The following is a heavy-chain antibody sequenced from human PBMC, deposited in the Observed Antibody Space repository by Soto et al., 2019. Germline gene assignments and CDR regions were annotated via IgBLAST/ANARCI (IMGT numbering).Heavy chain of an antibody. D-gene: IGHD6-6*01. CDR3: ARDRGAARLNYYYGMDV. Sequence: QVQLVQSGAEVKKPGSSVKVSCKASGGTFSSYAISWVRQAPGQGLEWMGGIIPIFGTANYAQKFQGRVTITADESTSTAYMELSSLRSEDTAVYYCARDRGAARLNYYYGMDVWGQGTTVTVSS. J-gene: IGHJ6*02. CDR1: GGTFSSYA. V-gene: IGHV1-69*01. CDR2: IIPIFGTA.